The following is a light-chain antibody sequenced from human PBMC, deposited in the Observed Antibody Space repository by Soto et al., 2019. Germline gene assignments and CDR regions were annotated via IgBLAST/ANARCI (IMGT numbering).Light chain of an antibody. J-gene: IGLJ1*01. V-gene: IGLV1-40*01. CDR2: GNT. Sequence: QSVLTQPPSVSGAPGQRVTISCTGGSSSIGAGSDVHWYQQLPGTAPKLLIYGNTNRPSGVPDRFSASKSGTSASLAITGLQTEDEADYYCQSYDMSLSGSYVFGTGTKLTVL. CDR1: SSSIGAGSD. CDR3: QSYDMSLSGSYV.